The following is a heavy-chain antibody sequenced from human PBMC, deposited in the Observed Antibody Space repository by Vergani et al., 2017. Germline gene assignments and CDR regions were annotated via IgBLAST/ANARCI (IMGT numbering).Heavy chain of an antibody. J-gene: IGHJ3*02. CDR3: ARDGGGGAYDAFDI. V-gene: IGHV1-3*01. CDR2: INAGNGNT. D-gene: IGHD2-15*01. CDR1: GYTFTSYA. Sequence: QVQLVQSGAEVKKPGASVKVSCKASGYTFTSYAMHWVRQAPGQRLEWMGWINAGNGNTKYSQKFQGRVAITRDTSASTAYMELSSLGSEDTAVYYCARDGGGGAYDAFDIWGQGTMVTVSS.